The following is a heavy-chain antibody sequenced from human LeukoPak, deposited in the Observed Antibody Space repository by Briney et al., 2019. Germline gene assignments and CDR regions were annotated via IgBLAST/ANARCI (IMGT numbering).Heavy chain of an antibody. CDR1: GGTFSSYA. Sequence: SVKVSCKASGGTFSSYAISWVRQAPGQGLEWMGGIIPIFGTANYAQKFQGRVTITADKSTSTAYMELSSLRSEDTAVYYCARDHRGIAADWFDPWGQGTLVTVPS. CDR2: IIPIFGTA. J-gene: IGHJ5*02. V-gene: IGHV1-69*06. D-gene: IGHD6-13*01. CDR3: ARDHRGIAADWFDP.